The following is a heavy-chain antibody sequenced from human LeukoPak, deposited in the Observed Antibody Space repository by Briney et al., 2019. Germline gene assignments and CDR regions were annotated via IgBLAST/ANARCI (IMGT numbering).Heavy chain of an antibody. D-gene: IGHD7-27*01. CDR1: GYTFTSFD. V-gene: IGHV1-8*01. J-gene: IGHJ2*01. Sequence: GASVKASCTASGYTFTSFDINWVRQASGQGLEWMGWMNPHSGNTGFAQKFQGRVTLTRNTSISTAYMELSSLRSEDSAIYYCARRNWAYWYFDLWGRGAPVTVSS. CDR3: ARRNWAYWYFDL. CDR2: MNPHSGNT.